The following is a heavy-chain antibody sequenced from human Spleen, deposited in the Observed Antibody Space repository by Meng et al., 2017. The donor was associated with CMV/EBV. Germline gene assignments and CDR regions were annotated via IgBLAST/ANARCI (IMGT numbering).Heavy chain of an antibody. D-gene: IGHD2-8*01. Sequence: QVQRQQWGAGLLRPSGTLSLTGAVYGGSFSGYYWSWIRQPPGKGLEWIGEINHSGSTNYNPSLKSRVTISVDTSKNQFSLKLSSVTAADTAVYYCAREGMAIKALGYWGQGTLVTVSS. CDR2: INHSGST. CDR1: GGSFSGYY. V-gene: IGHV4-34*01. CDR3: AREGMAIKALGY. J-gene: IGHJ4*02.